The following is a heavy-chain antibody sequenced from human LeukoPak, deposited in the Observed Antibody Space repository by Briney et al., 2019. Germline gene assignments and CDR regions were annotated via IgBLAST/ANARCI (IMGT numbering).Heavy chain of an antibody. J-gene: IGHJ6*02. CDR3: ARDVAVAGVYYYGMDV. CDR1: GFTFSSYG. CDR2: ISYDGSNK. Sequence: PGGSLRLSCAVSGFTFSSYGMHWVRQAPGKGLEWVAVISYDGSNKYFADSVKGRFTISRDNSKNTLYLQMNSLRAEDTAVYYCARDVAVAGVYYYGMDVWGQGTTVTVSS. V-gene: IGHV3-30*03. D-gene: IGHD6-19*01.